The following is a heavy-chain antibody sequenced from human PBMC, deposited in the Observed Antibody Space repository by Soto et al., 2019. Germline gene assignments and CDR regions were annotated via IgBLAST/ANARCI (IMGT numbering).Heavy chain of an antibody. CDR2: IYSSRST. Sequence: GGSLSLSCAASGLTVSTSHMGWVRPAPGKGLEWVSVIYSSRSTDYTDSVKGRFTISRDTSKNALYLQMNRLRAEDTAVYYCAKDGVVVVAAEYYGMDVWGQGTTVTVSS. J-gene: IGHJ6*02. CDR1: GLTVSTSH. CDR3: AKDGVVVVAAEYYGMDV. V-gene: IGHV3-66*03. D-gene: IGHD2-15*01.